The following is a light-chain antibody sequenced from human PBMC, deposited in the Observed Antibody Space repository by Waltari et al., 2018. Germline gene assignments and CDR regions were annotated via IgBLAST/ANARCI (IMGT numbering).Light chain of an antibody. CDR3: SSYTSSSTYV. CDR2: DVS. CDR1: SSDVGGYNY. V-gene: IGLV2-14*01. Sequence: QSALTQPASVSGSPGQSIPIPSTGTSSDVGGYNYVPWYQQHPGKAPKLMIYDVSKRPSGVSNRFSGSKSGNTASLTISGLQAEDEADYYCSSYTSSSTYVFGTGTKVTVL. J-gene: IGLJ1*01.